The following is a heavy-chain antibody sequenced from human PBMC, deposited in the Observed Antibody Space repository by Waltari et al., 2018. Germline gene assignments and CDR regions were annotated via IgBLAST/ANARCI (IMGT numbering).Heavy chain of an antibody. D-gene: IGHD3-22*01. CDR1: GYTFTSYG. CDR3: ARVVELRSSGYLYNWFDP. Sequence: QVQLVQSGAEVKKPGASVQVSCKASGYTFTSYGLSWVRQAPGQGLEWMGWVSAYNGNTNDAQKLQGRVTMTTDTSTSTAYMELRSLRSDDTAVYYCARVVELRSSGYLYNWFDPWGQGTLVTVSS. J-gene: IGHJ5*02. CDR2: VSAYNGNT. V-gene: IGHV1-18*01.